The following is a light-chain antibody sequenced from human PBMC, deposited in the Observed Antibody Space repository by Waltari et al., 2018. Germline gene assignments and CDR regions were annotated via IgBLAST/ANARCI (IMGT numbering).Light chain of an antibody. Sequence: QLMLTPSPSASASLGASVTLTCTLSRGHTNSPIAWHPQQPAKGPRYLMTVNSDGRHTKGDGTPDRFSGSGSGAERYLTISSLHSEDETDYYCQTGGFGIWVFGGGTKLTVL. CDR1: RGHTNSP. V-gene: IGLV4-69*01. J-gene: IGLJ3*02. CDR2: VNSDGRH. CDR3: QTGGFGIWV.